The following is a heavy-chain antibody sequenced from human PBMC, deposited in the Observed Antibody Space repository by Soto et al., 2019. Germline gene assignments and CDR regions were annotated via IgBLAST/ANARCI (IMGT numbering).Heavy chain of an antibody. V-gene: IGHV4-59*01. D-gene: IGHD6-13*01. CDR2: IYYSGST. CDR3: ARDESSSWYWDY. J-gene: IGHJ4*02. Sequence: SETLSLTCTVSGGSISSYYWSWIRQPPGKGLEWIGYIYYSGSTNYNPSLKSRVTISVDTSKNQFSLKLSSVTAADTAVYYCARDESSSWYWDYRGQGTLVTVSS. CDR1: GGSISSYY.